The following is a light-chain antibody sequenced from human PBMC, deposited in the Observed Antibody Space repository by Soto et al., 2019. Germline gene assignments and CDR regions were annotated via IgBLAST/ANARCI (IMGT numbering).Light chain of an antibody. Sequence: DIQMTQSPSSLSASVGDRVTITCRASQSISSYLNWYQQKPGKAPKLLIYAASSLQSGVPSRFSGSGPATDFTLTISSLQPEDFATYDCQQSYSTLTFGPGTKVDIK. CDR1: QSISSY. CDR2: AAS. J-gene: IGKJ3*01. V-gene: IGKV1-39*01. CDR3: QQSYSTLT.